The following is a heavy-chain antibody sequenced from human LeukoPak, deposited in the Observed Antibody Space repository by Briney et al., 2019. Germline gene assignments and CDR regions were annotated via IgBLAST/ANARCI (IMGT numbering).Heavy chain of an antibody. D-gene: IGHD3-22*01. CDR3: AKDLDYGTSGYSYAFDI. V-gene: IGHV3-30*18. Sequence: SGGSLRLSCAASGFTFSSYGMHWVRQAPGKGLEWVAVISYDGSNINYAESVKGRFTISRDNSKNTLYLQMNSLRAEDTAIYYCAKDLDYGTSGYSYAFDIWGQGTMVTVSS. CDR1: GFTFSSYG. CDR2: ISYDGSNI. J-gene: IGHJ3*02.